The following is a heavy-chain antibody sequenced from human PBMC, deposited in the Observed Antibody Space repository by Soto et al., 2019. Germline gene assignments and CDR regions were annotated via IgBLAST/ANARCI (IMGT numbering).Heavy chain of an antibody. D-gene: IGHD6-13*01. CDR1: GFTFSTYA. Sequence: EVQLLESGGGLVQPGGSLRLSCAASGFTFSTYAMSWVRQAPGKGLEWVSAIRASDGNTYYAEYVKGRITISRDNSKNALYLQVNCPRVENTAVYYCVKEGGSSGSSCFDYWGQGTLVTVS. V-gene: IGHV3-23*01. CDR3: VKEGGSSGSSCFDY. J-gene: IGHJ4*02. CDR2: IRASDGNT.